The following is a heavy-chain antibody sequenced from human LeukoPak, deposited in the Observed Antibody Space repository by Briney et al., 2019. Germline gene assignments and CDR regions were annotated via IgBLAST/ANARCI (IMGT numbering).Heavy chain of an antibody. Sequence: GGSLRLSCAASGFTFSSYAMSWVRQAPGKGLEWVSTISGNGGRTYYADSVKGRFTISRDNSKNTLYLQMNSLRAEDTAVYYCAKSVSGRGTYYDILTGYFYYYYYGMDVWGQGTTVTVSS. CDR1: GFTFSSYA. CDR3: AKSVSGRGTYYDILTGYFYYYYYGMDV. V-gene: IGHV3-23*01. CDR2: ISGNGGRT. J-gene: IGHJ6*02. D-gene: IGHD3-9*01.